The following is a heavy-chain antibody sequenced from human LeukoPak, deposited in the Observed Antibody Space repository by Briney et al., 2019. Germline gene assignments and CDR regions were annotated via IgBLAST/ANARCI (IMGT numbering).Heavy chain of an antibody. Sequence: GGSRRLPCAASGFTFSGYAMSWVRQAPGKGLEWVSIISGSGGNKYHADSVKGRFTISRDNSKNTLYLQMNSLRGEDTAVYFCAKHLNLDYDYWGQGALVSASS. CDR1: GFTFSGYA. V-gene: IGHV3-23*01. CDR3: AKHLNLDYDY. J-gene: IGHJ4*02. D-gene: IGHD3/OR15-3a*01. CDR2: ISGSGGNK.